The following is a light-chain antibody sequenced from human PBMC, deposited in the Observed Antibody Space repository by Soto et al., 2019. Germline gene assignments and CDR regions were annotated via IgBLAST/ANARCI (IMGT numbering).Light chain of an antibody. CDR1: QSIANW. V-gene: IGKV1-5*03. CDR3: QQYDTYPLT. J-gene: IGKJ4*01. CDR2: AAS. Sequence: DIQLTQSPSTLSASVGDRVTITCRASQSIANWLAWYQQTLGKAPKLLIHAASTLESGVPSRFSGSGSETEFTLTISSLLPGDFATYYCQQYDTYPLTFGGGTNVEIK.